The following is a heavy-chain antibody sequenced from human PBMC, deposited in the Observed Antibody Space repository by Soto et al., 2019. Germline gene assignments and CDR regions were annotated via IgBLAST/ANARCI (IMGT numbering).Heavy chain of an antibody. CDR1: GYTFNTYG. J-gene: IGHJ4*02. CDR2: INPYNGNT. D-gene: IGHD2-2*01. V-gene: IGHV1-18*01. CDR3: TREYCTSSRCYGGDY. Sequence: QVQLVQSGPEVKKPGASVKVSCKASGYTFNTYGISWVRQAPGQGLEWMGWINPYNGNTKYAQELQGRVTVTTDTSTSTAYIELRSLRSDDTAVYYCTREYCTSSRCYGGDYWGQGTLVTVSS.